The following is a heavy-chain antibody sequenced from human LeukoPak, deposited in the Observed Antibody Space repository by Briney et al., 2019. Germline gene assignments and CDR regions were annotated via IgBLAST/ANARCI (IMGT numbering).Heavy chain of an antibody. CDR3: AKGAGYYYYYGMDV. J-gene: IGHJ6*02. CDR1: GYTFTGYY. CDR2: INPNSGGT. D-gene: IGHD5-12*01. V-gene: IGHV1-2*04. Sequence: AASVKVSCKASGYTFTGYYMHWVRQAPGQGLEWMGWINPNSGGTNYAQKFQGWVTMTRDTSISTAYMELSRLRSDDTAVYYCAKGAGYYYYYGMDVWGQGTTVTVSS.